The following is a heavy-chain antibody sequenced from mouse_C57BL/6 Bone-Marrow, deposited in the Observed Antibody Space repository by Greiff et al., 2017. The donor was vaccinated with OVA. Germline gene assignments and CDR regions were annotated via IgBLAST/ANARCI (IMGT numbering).Heavy chain of an antibody. CDR1: GFNIKDDY. Sequence: EVQLQQSGAELVRPGASVKLSCTASGFNIKDDYMHWVKQRPEQGLEWIGWIDPENGDTEYASKFQGKATITADTSSNTAYLQLSSLTSEDTAVYYCTTHYYGSSPYWGQGTTLTVSS. CDR3: TTHYYGSSPY. V-gene: IGHV14-4*01. CDR2: IDPENGDT. J-gene: IGHJ2*01. D-gene: IGHD1-1*01.